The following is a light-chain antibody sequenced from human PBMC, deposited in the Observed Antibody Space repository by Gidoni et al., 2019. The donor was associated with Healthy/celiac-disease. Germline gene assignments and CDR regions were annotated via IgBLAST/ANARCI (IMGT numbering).Light chain of an antibody. J-gene: IGLJ3*02. Sequence: LTQPASVSGSPGQSITISCPGTSSDVGGYNYVSWYQQHPGKAPKLMIYEVSNRPSGVSNRFSGSKSGNTASLTISGLQAEDEADYYCSSYTSSSNWVFGGGTKLTVL. CDR1: SSDVGGYNY. CDR3: SSYTSSSNWV. V-gene: IGLV2-14*01. CDR2: EVS.